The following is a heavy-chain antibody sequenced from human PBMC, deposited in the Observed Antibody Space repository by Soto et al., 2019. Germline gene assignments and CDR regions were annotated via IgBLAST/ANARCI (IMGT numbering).Heavy chain of an antibody. CDR3: ARDPPAYSSGWYEVSFDY. Sequence: PGGSLRLSCAASGFTFSSYWMSWVRQAPGKGLEWVANIKQDGSEKYYVDSVKGRFTISRDNAKNSLYLQMNSLRAEDTAVYYCARDPPAYSSGWYEVSFDYRGQGTLVTVSS. J-gene: IGHJ4*02. CDR1: GFTFSSYW. V-gene: IGHV3-7*05. CDR2: IKQDGSEK. D-gene: IGHD6-19*01.